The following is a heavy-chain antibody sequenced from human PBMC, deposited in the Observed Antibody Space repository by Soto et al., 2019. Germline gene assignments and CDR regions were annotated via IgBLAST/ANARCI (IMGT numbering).Heavy chain of an antibody. CDR3: EREFWSGPFDY. Sequence: QVQLVESGGGVVQPGRSLRLSCAASGFTFSSYGMHWVRQAPGKGLEWVAVIWYDGSNKYNADSVKGRFTISRDNSKNTLYLQMNSLRAEDTAVYYCEREFWSGPFDYWGQGTLVTVSS. CDR2: IWYDGSNK. CDR1: GFTFSSYG. D-gene: IGHD3-3*01. J-gene: IGHJ4*02. V-gene: IGHV3-33*01.